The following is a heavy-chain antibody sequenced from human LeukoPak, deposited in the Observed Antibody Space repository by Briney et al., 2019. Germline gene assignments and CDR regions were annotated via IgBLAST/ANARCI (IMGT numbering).Heavy chain of an antibody. CDR1: GGTFSSYA. D-gene: IGHD3-10*01. Sequence: SVKVSCKASGGTFSSYAISWVRQAPGQGLEWMGGIIPIFGTANYAQKFQGRVTVTADKSTSTAYMELSSLRSEDTAVYYCAVYCYGSGTPPFDPWGQGTLVTVSS. CDR3: AVYCYGSGTPPFDP. CDR2: IIPIFGTA. V-gene: IGHV1-69*06. J-gene: IGHJ5*02.